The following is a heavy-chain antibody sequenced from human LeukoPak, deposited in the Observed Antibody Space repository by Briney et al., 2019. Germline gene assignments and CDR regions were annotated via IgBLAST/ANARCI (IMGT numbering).Heavy chain of an antibody. V-gene: IGHV3-74*01. J-gene: IGHJ4*02. D-gene: IGHD4-11*01. CDR2: INSDGGTT. CDR3: ARDGHWEVTRGHYFDY. CDR1: GFTFGTYW. Sequence: GGSLRLSCGASGFTFGTYWMHWVRQAPGKGLVWVSGINSDGGTTTYADSLKGRFTISRDNAKNSVYLQMNSLRVEDTAVYYCARDGHWEVTRGHYFDYWGQGTLVTVSS.